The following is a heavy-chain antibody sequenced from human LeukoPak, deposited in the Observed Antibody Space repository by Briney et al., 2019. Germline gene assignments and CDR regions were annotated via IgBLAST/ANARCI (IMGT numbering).Heavy chain of an antibody. V-gene: IGHV1-69*04. CDR3: ARDEVAVAGGTYFDY. Sequence: SVEVSCKASGGTFSSYAISWVRQAPGQGLEWMGRIIPILGIANYAQKFQGRVTITADKSTSTAYMELSSLRSEDTAVYYCARDEVAVAGGTYFDYWGQGTLVTVSS. D-gene: IGHD6-19*01. J-gene: IGHJ4*02. CDR2: IIPILGIA. CDR1: GGTFSSYA.